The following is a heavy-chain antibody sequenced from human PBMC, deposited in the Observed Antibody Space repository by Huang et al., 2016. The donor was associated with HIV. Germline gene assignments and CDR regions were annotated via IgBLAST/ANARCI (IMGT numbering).Heavy chain of an antibody. J-gene: IGHJ4*02. Sequence: QVQLQESGPGLVKPSETLSLTCTVSGGSISTPYWRWIRQPPGKGLEWIGSIAYSGSTNYRPSLKSRVTILLDTSKNQFSLRVNSVTAADTAMYYCARDHHDFWRGYRRMYFFDHWGQGTLVTVSS. V-gene: IGHV4-59*11. CDR3: ARDHHDFWRGYRRMYFFDH. CDR1: GGSISTPY. CDR2: IAYSGST. D-gene: IGHD3-3*01.